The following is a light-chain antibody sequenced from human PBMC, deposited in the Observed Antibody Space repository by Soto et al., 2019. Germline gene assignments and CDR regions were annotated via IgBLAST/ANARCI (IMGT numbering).Light chain of an antibody. CDR1: SGPVNSAYY. CDR2: STI. Sequence: QAVVTQETSLTVSPGGTVTLTCASSSGPVNSAYYPNWFQQKPGQAPRSLVFSTIGKHSWTPARFSGSLLGGKAALTLSGVQPEDEAEYYCLLYYGGAWVFGGGTKLTVL. V-gene: IGLV7-43*01. J-gene: IGLJ3*02. CDR3: LLYYGGAWV.